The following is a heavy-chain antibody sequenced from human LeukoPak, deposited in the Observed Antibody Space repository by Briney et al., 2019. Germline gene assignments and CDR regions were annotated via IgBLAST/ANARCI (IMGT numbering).Heavy chain of an antibody. CDR1: GDSISSYY. CDR2: IHPSGNT. CDR3: ARQWLGGDYFDY. Sequence: PSETLSLTCTVSGDSISSYYWSWVRQPAGKGLEWIGRIHPSGNTYYNPSLKSRLTISVDTSKNQFSLRLSSVTAADTAVYYCARQWLGGDYFDYWGQGTLVTVSS. V-gene: IGHV4-4*07. J-gene: IGHJ4*02. D-gene: IGHD6-19*01.